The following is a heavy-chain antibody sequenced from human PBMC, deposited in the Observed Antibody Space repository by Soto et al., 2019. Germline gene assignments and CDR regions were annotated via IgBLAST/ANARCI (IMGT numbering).Heavy chain of an antibody. Sequence: QVQLVQSGAEVKKPGSSVKVSCEASGGTFSGHAISWVRQAPGHGPEWMGGLIPLFGTTQHAQNFQDSLTITAENSASTPYMELTTLRFEGTALYYGARGTNSGYGFESWGQGTLVTVSS. J-gene: IGHJ4*02. CDR3: ARGTNSGYGFES. CDR2: LIPLFGTT. V-gene: IGHV1-69*06. D-gene: IGHD1-7*01. CDR1: GGTFSGHA.